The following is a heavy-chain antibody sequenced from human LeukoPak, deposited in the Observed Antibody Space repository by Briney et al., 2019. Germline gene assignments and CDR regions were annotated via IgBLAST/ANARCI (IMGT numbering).Heavy chain of an antibody. J-gene: IGHJ6*04. Sequence: PETLSLTCTVSGGSISSYYWSWIRQPPGKRLEWIGYIYTSGSSNYNPSLKSRVTISVDTSKNQFSLKLSSVTAADTAVYYCARSHYDLVLDVWGKGTTVTVSS. CDR1: GGSISSYY. D-gene: IGHD3-3*01. CDR3: ARSHYDLVLDV. CDR2: IYTSGSS. V-gene: IGHV4-4*09.